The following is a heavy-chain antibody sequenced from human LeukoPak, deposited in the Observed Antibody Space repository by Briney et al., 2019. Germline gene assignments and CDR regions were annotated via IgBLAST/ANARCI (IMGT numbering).Heavy chain of an antibody. V-gene: IGHV1-46*01. CDR1: GYTFTSYY. Sequence: GASVKVSCKASGYTFTSYYMHWVRQAPGQGLEWMGIINPSGGSTSYAQKFQGRVTMTRDTSISTAYMELSRLRSDDTAVYYCARFISDGSGKQTDYWGQGTLVTVSS. CDR3: ARFISDGSGKQTDY. J-gene: IGHJ4*02. CDR2: INPSGGST. D-gene: IGHD3-10*01.